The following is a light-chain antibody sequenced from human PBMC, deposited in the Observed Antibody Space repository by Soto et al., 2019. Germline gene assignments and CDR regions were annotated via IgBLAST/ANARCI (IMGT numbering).Light chain of an antibody. CDR3: QQYDEWPLT. Sequence: EKVMPQSPAPLSVSPGERATLSCMASQNAKSRLAWYQQKPGQAPRLLIYDAFTRATGIPARLSGSAPVTEFTLTISSLQSEDFAVYYCQQYDEWPLTFGGGTKVEIK. J-gene: IGKJ4*01. CDR1: QNAKSR. V-gene: IGKV3-15*01. CDR2: DAF.